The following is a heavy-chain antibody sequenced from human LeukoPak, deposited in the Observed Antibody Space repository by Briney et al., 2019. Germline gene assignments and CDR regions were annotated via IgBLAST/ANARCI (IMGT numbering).Heavy chain of an antibody. V-gene: IGHV4-34*01. J-gene: IGHJ4*02. D-gene: IGHD6-13*01. CDR2: INHSGST. CDR3: ARGFYSSSWYFSPKFDY. CDR1: VGSFSGYY. Sequence: SETLSLTCAVYVGSFSGYYWSWIRQPPGKGLEWIGEINHSGSTNYNPSLKSRVTISVDTSKNQFSLKLSSVTAADTAVYYYARGFYSSSWYFSPKFDYWGQGTLVTVSS.